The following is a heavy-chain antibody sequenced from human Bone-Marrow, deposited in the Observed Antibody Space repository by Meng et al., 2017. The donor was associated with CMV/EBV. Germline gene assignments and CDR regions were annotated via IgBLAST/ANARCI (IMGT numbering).Heavy chain of an antibody. V-gene: IGHV3-21*01. CDR1: GFTFSSYS. CDR2: ISSSSSYI. J-gene: IGHJ3*02. D-gene: IGHD5-18*01. Sequence: GESLKISCAASGFTFSSYSMNWVRQAPGKGLEWVSSISSSSSYIYYADSVKGRFTISGDNAKNSLYLQMNSLRAEDTAVYYCARAGDRARWIQLWLVAFDIWGQGTMVTVSS. CDR3: ARAGDRARWIQLWLVAFDI.